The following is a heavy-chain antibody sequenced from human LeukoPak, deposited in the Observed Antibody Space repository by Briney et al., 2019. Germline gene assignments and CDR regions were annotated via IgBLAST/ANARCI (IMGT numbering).Heavy chain of an antibody. J-gene: IGHJ4*02. D-gene: IGHD3-22*01. CDR3: ARGYQTSYYDRSGYLTYFDY. Sequence: ASVKVSCKVSGYTLTELSMHWVRQAPGKGLEWMGGFDPEDGETIYAQKFQGRVTMTEDTSTDTAYMELSSLRSEDTAVYYCARGYQTSYYDRSGYLTYFDYWGQGTLVTVSS. CDR1: GYTLTELS. CDR2: FDPEDGET. V-gene: IGHV1-24*01.